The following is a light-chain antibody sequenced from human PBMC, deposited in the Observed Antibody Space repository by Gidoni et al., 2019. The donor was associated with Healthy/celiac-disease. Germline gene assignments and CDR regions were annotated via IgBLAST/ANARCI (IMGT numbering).Light chain of an antibody. V-gene: IGKV3-11*01. CDR3: QHRSNSPPT. CDR2: DAS. J-gene: IGKJ5*01. Sequence: EIVLTQPPAPLSLSPGEGATLYCRASQSVSSYLACYQQKTGQAPRLLNDDASNRATGNPAMFSGSASRAVFTLTISSLAPDNSTVYYYQHRSNSPPTFGRGTRLEIK. CDR1: QSVSSY.